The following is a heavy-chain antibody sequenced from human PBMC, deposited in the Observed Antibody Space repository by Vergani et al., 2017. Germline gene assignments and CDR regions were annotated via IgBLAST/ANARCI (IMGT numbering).Heavy chain of an antibody. CDR3: ANVGGSTDYYYYMDV. CDR2: ISYDGSNK. Sequence: VQLVESGGGLVKPGGSLRLSCAASGFTFSSYGMHWVRQAPGKGLEWVAVISYDGSNKYYADSVKGRFTISRDNSKNTLYLQMNSLRAEDTAVYYCANVGGSTDYYYYMDVWGKGTTVTVSS. D-gene: IGHD3-16*01. V-gene: IGHV3-30*18. CDR1: GFTFSSYG. J-gene: IGHJ6*03.